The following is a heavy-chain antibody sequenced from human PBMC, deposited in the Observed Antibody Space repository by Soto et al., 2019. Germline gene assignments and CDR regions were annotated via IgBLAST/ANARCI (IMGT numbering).Heavy chain of an antibody. CDR3: ALALGPTTGRDY. V-gene: IGHV4-39*01. D-gene: IGHD1-26*01. CDR1: GGSISDSYYY. Sequence: SETMSLTCSVSGGSISDSYYYWGWLRQSPGKGPEWIGSVFYTGFTSYNPALESRVSVSVDTSKNQFSLKMNAVTAADTAVYYCALALGPTTGRDYWFQVKLRTGSS. CDR2: VFYTGFT. J-gene: IGHJ4*02.